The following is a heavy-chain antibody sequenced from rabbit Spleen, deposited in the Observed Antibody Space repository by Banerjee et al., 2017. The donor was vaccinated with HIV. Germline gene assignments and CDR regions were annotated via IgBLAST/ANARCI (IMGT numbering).Heavy chain of an antibody. Sequence: QEQLVESGGGLVQPGASLTLTCTASGFSFSDGYNMCWVRQTPGKGLEWIACIYTGSSGSTAYASWAKGRFTISTASATTVTLQMTSLTAADTATYFCARSTSAAYDLWGQGTLVTVS. CDR3: ARSTSAAYDL. CDR1: GFSFSDGYN. V-gene: IGHV1S45*01. CDR2: IYTGSSGST. D-gene: IGHD6-1*01. J-gene: IGHJ4*01.